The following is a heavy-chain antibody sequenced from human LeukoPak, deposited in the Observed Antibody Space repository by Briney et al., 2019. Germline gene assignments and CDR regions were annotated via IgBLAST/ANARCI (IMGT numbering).Heavy chain of an antibody. V-gene: IGHV3-66*01. CDR3: ARDSGPQSY. J-gene: IGHJ4*02. Sequence: PGGSLRLSCAASGFTFSSYAMSWVRQAPGKGLEWVSVIYSGGSTYYADSVKGRFTISRDNSKNTLYLQMNSLRAEDTAVYYCARDSGPQSYWGQGTLVTVSS. CDR1: GFTFSSYA. D-gene: IGHD3-10*01. CDR2: IYSGGST.